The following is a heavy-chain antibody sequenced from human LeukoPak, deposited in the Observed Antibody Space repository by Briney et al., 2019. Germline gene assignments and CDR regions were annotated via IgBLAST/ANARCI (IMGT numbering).Heavy chain of an antibody. D-gene: IGHD3-16*02. CDR1: GFTFSSYA. J-gene: IGHJ4*02. CDR2: ISGSGGST. CDR3: AKGRGNGRLVIVTFDY. V-gene: IGHV3-23*01. Sequence: GGSLRPSCAASGFTFSSYAMSWVRQAPGKGLEWVSAISGSGGSTYYADSVKGRFTISRDNSKNTLYLQMNSLRAEDTAVYYCAKGRGNGRLVIVTFDYWGQGTLVTVSS.